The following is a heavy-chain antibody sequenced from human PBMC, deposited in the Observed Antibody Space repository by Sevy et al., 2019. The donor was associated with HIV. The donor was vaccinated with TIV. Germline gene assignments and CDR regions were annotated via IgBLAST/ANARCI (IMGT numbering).Heavy chain of an antibody. CDR1: DGSISNSH. CDR2: VYYSGTT. D-gene: IGHD3-10*01. V-gene: IGHV4-59*01. CDR3: ARHGPSWVDAFDI. J-gene: IGHJ3*02. Sequence: SETLSLTCTVSDGSISNSHWSWIRQPPGKGLEWIGYVYYSGTTNYNPSLKSRFTISVDTSNNQFSLNLSSVTAADTAVYYCARHGPSWVDAFDIWGQGTMVTVSS.